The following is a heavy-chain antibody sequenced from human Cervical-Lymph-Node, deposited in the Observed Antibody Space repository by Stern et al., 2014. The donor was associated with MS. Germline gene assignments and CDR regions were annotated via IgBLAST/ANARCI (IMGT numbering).Heavy chain of an antibody. V-gene: IGHV4-59*01. CDR3: ARATGAATAVLY. J-gene: IGHJ4*02. CDR2: ISGSGDT. D-gene: IGHD1-14*01. Sequence: EQLVESGPGLVKPSETLSLTCTISGGSFSTYYWTWIRRPPGQGLAWIRYISGSGDTYYNPSLQSRLTLSLDASTNQIPLNLTSVTAADTAIYYCARATGAATAVLYWGQGALVTISS. CDR1: GGSFSTYY.